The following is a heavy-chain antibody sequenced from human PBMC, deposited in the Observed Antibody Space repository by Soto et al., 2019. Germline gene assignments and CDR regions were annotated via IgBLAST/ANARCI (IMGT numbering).Heavy chain of an antibody. CDR2: IIPIFGTA. CDR1: GGTFSSYA. CDR3: ARHDYGDYPFWY. Sequence: VKVSCKASGGTFSSYAISWVRQAPGQGLEWMGGIIPIFGTANYAQKFQGRVTITADESTSTAYMELSSLRSEDTAVYYCARHDYGDYPFWYWGQGTLVTVSS. D-gene: IGHD4-17*01. J-gene: IGHJ4*02. V-gene: IGHV1-69*01.